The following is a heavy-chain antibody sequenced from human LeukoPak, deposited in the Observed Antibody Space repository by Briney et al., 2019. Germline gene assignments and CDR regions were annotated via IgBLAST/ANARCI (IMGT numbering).Heavy chain of an antibody. J-gene: IGHJ4*02. CDR1: GFTFSSYG. CDR3: AKDLVGAKRYFDY. CDR2: ISYDGSNK. V-gene: IGHV3-30*18. D-gene: IGHD1-26*01. Sequence: QPGRSLRLSCAASGFTFSSYGMHWVRQAPGKGLEWVAVISYDGSNKYYADSVKGRFTISRDNSKNTLYLQMNSLRAEDTAVYYCAKDLVGAKRYFDYWGQGTLVTVSS.